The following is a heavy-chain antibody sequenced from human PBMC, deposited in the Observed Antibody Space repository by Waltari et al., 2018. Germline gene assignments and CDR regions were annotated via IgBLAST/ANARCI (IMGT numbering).Heavy chain of an antibody. CDR2: IYYSGST. V-gene: IGHV4-31*03. Sequence: QVQLQESGPGLVKPSQTLSLTCTVSGGSISSGCYYWRLIRQPPGKGLEWIGYIYYSGSTYYNPSLKSRVTISVDTSKNQFSLKLSSVTVADTAVYYCASSFFDSSGYLNLGEYFQHWGQGTLVTVSS. J-gene: IGHJ1*01. D-gene: IGHD3-22*01. CDR1: GGSISSGCYY. CDR3: ASSFFDSSGYLNLGEYFQH.